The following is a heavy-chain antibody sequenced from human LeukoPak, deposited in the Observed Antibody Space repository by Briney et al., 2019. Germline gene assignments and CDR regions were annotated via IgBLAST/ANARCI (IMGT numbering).Heavy chain of an antibody. J-gene: IGHJ4*02. CDR1: GFTVSSNY. CDR3: VRYNYGYYFDY. D-gene: IGHD5-18*01. V-gene: IGHV3-66*01. Sequence: GGSLRLSCAASGFTVSSNYMSWVRQAPGKGLEWVSVIYSGGSTYYADSVKGRFTISRDNAKNSLFLQMNSLRAEDTAVYYCVRYNYGYYFDYWGQGALITVTS. CDR2: IYSGGST.